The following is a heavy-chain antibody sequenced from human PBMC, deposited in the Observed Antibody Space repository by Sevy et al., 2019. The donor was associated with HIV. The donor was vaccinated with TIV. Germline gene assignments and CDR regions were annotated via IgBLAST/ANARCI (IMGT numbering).Heavy chain of an antibody. CDR2: TSGRGGMT. CDR1: GFTFSTYA. D-gene: IGHD5-12*01. J-gene: IGHJ4*02. Sequence: GGSLRLSCAASGFTFSTYAMNWVRQAPGKGLEWVSATSGRGGMTYYADSVKGRFTISRDNSKNTLFLQMNSLRAEDTAVYYCATEGLSGYDAPFAYWGQGTLVTVSS. CDR3: ATEGLSGYDAPFAY. V-gene: IGHV3-23*01.